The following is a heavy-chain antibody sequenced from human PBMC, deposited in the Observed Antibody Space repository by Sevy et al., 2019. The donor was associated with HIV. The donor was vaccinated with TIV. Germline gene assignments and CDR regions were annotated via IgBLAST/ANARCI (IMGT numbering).Heavy chain of an antibody. CDR3: ARDRDSSSWYYYYYYMDV. Sequence: ASVKVSCKASGYTFTSYDINWVRQATGQGLEWMGWMNPNSGNTGYAQKFQGRVTMTRNTSISTAYMELSSLRYEETAVYYCARDRDSSSWYYYYYYMDVWGKGTTVTVSS. D-gene: IGHD6-13*01. V-gene: IGHV1-8*01. CDR2: MNPNSGNT. CDR1: GYTFTSYD. J-gene: IGHJ6*03.